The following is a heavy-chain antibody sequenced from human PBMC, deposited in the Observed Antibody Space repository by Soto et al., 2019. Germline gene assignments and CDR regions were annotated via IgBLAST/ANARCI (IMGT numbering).Heavy chain of an antibody. CDR3: ASFSGATYGDYGGGINY. D-gene: IGHD4-17*01. Sequence: KASETLSLTCTVSGGSISGSSYYWGWIRQPPGKGLECIGSVHYSGSTDYNPSLKSRVTISVDTSKNQFSLKLTSVTAADTAVYFCASFSGATYGDYGGGINYWGQGTMVTVYS. J-gene: IGHJ4*02. V-gene: IGHV4-39*01. CDR2: VHYSGST. CDR1: GGSISGSSYY.